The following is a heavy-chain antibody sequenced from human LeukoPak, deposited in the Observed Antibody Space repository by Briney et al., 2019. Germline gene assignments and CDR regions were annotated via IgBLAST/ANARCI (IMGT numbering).Heavy chain of an antibody. Sequence: PSETLSLTCAVYGGSFSGYYWSWIRQPPGKGLEWIGEINHSGSTNYNPSLKSRVTISVDTSKNQFSLKLSSVTAADTAVYYCARSDGDYVWGSYRYDYWGQGTLVTVSS. J-gene: IGHJ4*02. CDR3: ARSDGDYVWGSYRYDY. CDR1: GGSFSGYY. CDR2: INHSGST. D-gene: IGHD3-16*02. V-gene: IGHV4-34*01.